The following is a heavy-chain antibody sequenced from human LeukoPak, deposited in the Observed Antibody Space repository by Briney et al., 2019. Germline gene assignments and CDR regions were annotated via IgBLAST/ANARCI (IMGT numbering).Heavy chain of an antibody. CDR1: GGSISSGGYY. V-gene: IGHV4-31*03. J-gene: IGHJ6*02. Sequence: PSETLSLTCTVSGGSISSGGYYWSWIRQHPGKGLEWLGYIYYSGSTYYNPSLKSRVTISVDTSKNQFSLKLSSVTAADTAVYYCARDPPYCSGGSCYSGGMDVWGQGTTVTVSS. CDR2: IYYSGST. CDR3: ARDPPYCSGGSCYSGGMDV. D-gene: IGHD2-15*01.